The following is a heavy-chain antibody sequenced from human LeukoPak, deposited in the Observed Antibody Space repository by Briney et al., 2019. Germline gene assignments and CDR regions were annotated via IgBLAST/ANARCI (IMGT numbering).Heavy chain of an antibody. V-gene: IGHV1-2*02. Sequence: SVKVSCKASGYTFTDYFMHWVRQAPGQGLEWMGWINPNSGGTNYAQKFQGRVTMTRDTSIRTVYMELSRLSSDDTAVYYCARGWNSYDLKGDYLGQGTLVSVSS. CDR2: INPNSGGT. CDR3: ARGWNSYDLKGDY. J-gene: IGHJ4*02. D-gene: IGHD5-18*01. CDR1: GYTFTDYF.